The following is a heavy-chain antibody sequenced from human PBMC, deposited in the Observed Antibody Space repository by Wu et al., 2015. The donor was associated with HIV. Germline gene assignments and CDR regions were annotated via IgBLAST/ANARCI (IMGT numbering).Heavy chain of an antibody. CDR1: GATFSNYG. CDR3: TGGGGRTSMDPFDF. J-gene: IGHJ4*02. CDR2: LIPMYGTA. V-gene: IGHV1-69*13. Sequence: QVQLLQSGAEVKNPESSVRVSCKASGATFSNYGLSWVRQAPGQGLEWVGRLIPMYGTANYAQKFQDRVTITADESTSTAYMDVSSLRSDDTAVYYCTGGGGRTSMDPFDFWGQGTLVTVSS. D-gene: IGHD5-18*01.